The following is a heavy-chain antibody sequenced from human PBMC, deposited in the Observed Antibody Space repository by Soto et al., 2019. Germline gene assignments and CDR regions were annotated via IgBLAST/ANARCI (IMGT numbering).Heavy chain of an antibody. Sequence: SETLSLTCAVYGGSFSGYYWSWIRQPPGKGLEWIGEINHSGSTNYNPSLKSRVTISVDTSKNQFSLKLSSVTAADTAVYYCARGHFLRGYSYGLYYFDYWGQGTLVTVSS. V-gene: IGHV4-34*01. J-gene: IGHJ4*02. CDR1: GGSFSGYY. CDR2: INHSGST. CDR3: ARGHFLRGYSYGLYYFDY. D-gene: IGHD5-18*01.